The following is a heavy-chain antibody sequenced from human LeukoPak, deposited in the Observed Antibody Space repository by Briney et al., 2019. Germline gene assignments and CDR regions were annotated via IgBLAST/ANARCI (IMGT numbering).Heavy chain of an antibody. Sequence: SETLSLTCTVSGGSISDYYWSWIRQSAGKGLEWIGRLYTSGSTKYNPSLKNRVTISLDTSKNQFSLKLTSVTAADTAVYYCVRDGGVVVPTAPAVFDIWGQGTMVTVSS. CDR3: VRDGGVVVPTAPAVFDI. J-gene: IGHJ3*02. CDR1: GGSISDYY. V-gene: IGHV4-4*07. D-gene: IGHD2-2*01. CDR2: LYTSGST.